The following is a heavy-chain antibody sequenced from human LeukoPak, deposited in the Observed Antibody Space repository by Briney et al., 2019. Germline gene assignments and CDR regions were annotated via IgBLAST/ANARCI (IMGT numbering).Heavy chain of an antibody. CDR1: GFTFSSYA. V-gene: IGHV3-23*01. CDR3: AKDRGGYCSGGSCYNDY. CDR2: ISGSGGST. Sequence: QSGGSLRLSCAASGFTFSSYAMSWVRQAPGKGLEWVSAISGSGGSTSYADSVKGRFTISRDNSKNTLYLQMNSLRAEDTAVYYCAKDRGGYCSGGSCYNDYWGQGTLVTVSS. D-gene: IGHD2-15*01. J-gene: IGHJ4*02.